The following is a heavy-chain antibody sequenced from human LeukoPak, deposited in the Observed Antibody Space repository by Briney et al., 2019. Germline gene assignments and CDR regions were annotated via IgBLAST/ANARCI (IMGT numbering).Heavy chain of an antibody. Sequence: PSETLSLTCTVSGGSISSYYWSWIRQPPGKGLEWIGYIYYSGSTNYNPSLKSRVTISVDTSKNQFSLKLSSVTAADTAVYYCARGLFSYSSGWYTVFDYWGQGTLVTVSS. J-gene: IGHJ4*02. CDR3: ARGLFSYSSGWYTVFDY. CDR2: IYYSGST. D-gene: IGHD6-19*01. CDR1: GGSISSYY. V-gene: IGHV4-59*01.